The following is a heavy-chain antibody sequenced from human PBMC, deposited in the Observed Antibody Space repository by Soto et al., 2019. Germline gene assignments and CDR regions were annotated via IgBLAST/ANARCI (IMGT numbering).Heavy chain of an antibody. CDR1: GYSFTSYW. J-gene: IGHJ6*01. CDR2: IYPGDSDT. V-gene: IGHV5-51*01. D-gene: IGHD1-26*01. CDR3: ARRREMAVDVYYYYGMDG. Sequence: PGESLKISCKGSGYSFTSYWIGWVRQMPGKGLEWMGIIYPGDSDTRYSPSFQGQVTISADKSISTAYLQWSSLKASDTAMYYCARRREMAVDVYYYYGMDGRGQGTTVTVSS.